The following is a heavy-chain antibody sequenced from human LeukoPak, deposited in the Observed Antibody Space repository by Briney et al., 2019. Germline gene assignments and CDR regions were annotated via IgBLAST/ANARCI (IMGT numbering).Heavy chain of an antibody. V-gene: IGHV4-61*10. Sequence: PSETLSLTCTVSGGSISSGSYYWSWIRQPAGKGLEWIGHIYYSGSTNYNPSLKSRVTISVGTSKNQFSLKLSSVTAADTAAYYCARDRHKLVDIVAGILDYWGQGTLVTVSS. J-gene: IGHJ4*02. D-gene: IGHD5-12*01. CDR3: ARDRHKLVDIVAGILDY. CDR2: IYYSGST. CDR1: GGSISSGSYY.